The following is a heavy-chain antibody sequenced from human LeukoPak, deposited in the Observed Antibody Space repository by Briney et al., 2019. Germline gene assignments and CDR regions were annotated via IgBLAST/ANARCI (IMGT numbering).Heavy chain of an antibody. CDR3: ATVREPHYFDY. CDR2: ISSSGSKT. D-gene: IGHD5-24*01. CDR1: GFTFSSYN. V-gene: IGHV3-21*01. J-gene: IGHJ4*02. Sequence: GGSLRLSCAASGFTFSSYNMVWVRQAPGKGLEWVSSISSSGSKTHYADSVKGRFTISRDNAKNSLYLQLNSLRAEDTAVYYCATVREPHYFDYWGQGTLVTVSS.